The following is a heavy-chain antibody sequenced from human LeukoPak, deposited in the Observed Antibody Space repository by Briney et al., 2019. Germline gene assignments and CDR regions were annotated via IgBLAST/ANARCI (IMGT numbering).Heavy chain of an antibody. Sequence: PSETLSLTCTVSGGSISSYYWSWIRQPPGKVLEGIGYIFYSGSTNYNPSLKSRVTISVDTSKNQFSLKLSSVTAADTAVYYCARHGFRGDGYNWAANWFDPWGQGALVTVSS. V-gene: IGHV4-59*08. D-gene: IGHD5-24*01. J-gene: IGHJ5*02. CDR3: ARHGFRGDGYNWAANWFDP. CDR1: GGSISSYY. CDR2: IFYSGST.